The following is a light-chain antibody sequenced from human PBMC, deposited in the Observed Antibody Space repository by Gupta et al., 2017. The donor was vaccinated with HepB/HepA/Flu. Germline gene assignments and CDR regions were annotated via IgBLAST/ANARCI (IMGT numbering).Light chain of an antibody. CDR3: QQSDTVPFI. CDR1: QTIDSY. Sequence: DIQPTQSPSSLSASVGDRVPITCRSGQTIDSYLNWFQQKPGKTPQLLIYAATDLQSGVPPRFNGSGSGTAFTLAISRLQPEDFATYCCQQSDTVPFIFGHGTRVDIK. CDR2: AAT. J-gene: IGKJ3*01. V-gene: IGKV1-39*01.